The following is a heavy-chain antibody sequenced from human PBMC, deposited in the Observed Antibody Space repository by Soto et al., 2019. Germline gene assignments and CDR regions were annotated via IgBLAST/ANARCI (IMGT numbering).Heavy chain of an antibody. CDR2: ISSSSSYI. Sequence: PRGALRVACASSGFTFSIYSMNWVRQAPGKGLELVSSISSSSSYIYYADSVKGRFTISRDNAKNSLYLQMNSLRAEDTAVYYCARYCSGGSCYSGYYHYGMDVWGQGTTVTVSS. D-gene: IGHD2-15*01. CDR1: GFTFSIYS. V-gene: IGHV3-21*01. J-gene: IGHJ6*01. CDR3: ARYCSGGSCYSGYYHYGMDV.